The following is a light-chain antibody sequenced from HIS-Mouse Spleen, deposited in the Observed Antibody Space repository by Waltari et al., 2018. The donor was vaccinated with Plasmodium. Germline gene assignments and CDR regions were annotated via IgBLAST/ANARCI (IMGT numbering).Light chain of an antibody. Sequence: EIVMTQSPATLSVSPGERATLSCRASQGFSSNLAWSQQKPGQAPRLLIYGVSTRSTGIPARFSGSGSGTEFTLTISSLQSEDFAVYYCQQYNNWSFTFGPGTKVDIK. CDR3: QQYNNWSFT. CDR2: GVS. J-gene: IGKJ3*01. V-gene: IGKV3-15*01. CDR1: QGFSSN.